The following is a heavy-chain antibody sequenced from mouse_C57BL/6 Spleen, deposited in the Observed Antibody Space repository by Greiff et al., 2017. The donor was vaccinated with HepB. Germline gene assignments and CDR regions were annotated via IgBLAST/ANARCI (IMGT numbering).Heavy chain of an antibody. Sequence: VQLQQSGAELVKPGASVKISCKASGYAFSSYWMNWVKQRPGKGLEWIGQIYPGDGDTNYNGKFKGKATLTADKSSSTAYMQLSSLTSEDSAVYFCARSGELGHYFDYWGQGTTLTVSS. CDR1: GYAFSSYW. J-gene: IGHJ2*01. D-gene: IGHD4-1*01. CDR2: IYPGDGDT. CDR3: ARSGELGHYFDY. V-gene: IGHV1-80*01.